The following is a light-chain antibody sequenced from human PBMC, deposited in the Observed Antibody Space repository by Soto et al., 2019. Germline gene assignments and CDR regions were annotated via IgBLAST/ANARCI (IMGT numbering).Light chain of an antibody. Sequence: QSALTQPPSASGSPGQSVTISCTGTSSDVGGYNYVSWYQQHPGKAPKLMVYEVNKRPSGVPDRFSGSKSGNTASLTVSGLQAEDEADYYCTSYAGGNHVFGTGTKVTVL. CDR2: EVN. CDR1: SSDVGGYNY. V-gene: IGLV2-8*01. CDR3: TSYAGGNHV. J-gene: IGLJ1*01.